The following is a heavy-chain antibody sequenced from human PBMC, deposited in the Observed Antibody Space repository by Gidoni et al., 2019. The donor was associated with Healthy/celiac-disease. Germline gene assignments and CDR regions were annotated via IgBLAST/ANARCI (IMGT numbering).Heavy chain of an antibody. V-gene: IGHV4-4*07. Sequence: QVQLQESGPGLVKPSETLSLTCTVSGGSISSYYWCWIRQPPGKGLDWIGRIYTSGSTNYNPSLKGRVTMSVDTSKNQFSLKLSSVTAADTAVYYCARDLLETYYYGSGIQSTYNYYYYGMDVWGQGTTVTVSS. CDR2: IYTSGST. CDR1: GGSISSYY. J-gene: IGHJ6*02. D-gene: IGHD3-10*01. CDR3: ARDLLETYYYGSGIQSTYNYYYYGMDV.